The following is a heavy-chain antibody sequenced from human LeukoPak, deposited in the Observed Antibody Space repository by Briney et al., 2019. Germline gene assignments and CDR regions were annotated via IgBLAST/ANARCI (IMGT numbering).Heavy chain of an antibody. D-gene: IGHD3-22*01. V-gene: IGHV3-7*01. CDR2: IKQDGSEK. CDR3: ARSKVIGDSSGYRPSDY. Sequence: PGGSLRLSCVASGFTFSNYWMSWVRQAPGKGLEWVANIKQDGSEKYYVDSVKGRFTISRDNAKNSLYLQMNSLRAEDTAVYYCARSKVIGDSSGYRPSDYWGQGTLVTVSS. J-gene: IGHJ4*02. CDR1: GFTFSNYW.